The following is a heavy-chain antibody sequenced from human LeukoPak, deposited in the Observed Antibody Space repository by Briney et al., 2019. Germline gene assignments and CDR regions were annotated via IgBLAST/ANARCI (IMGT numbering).Heavy chain of an antibody. CDR2: ISWNSGSI. CDR3: ARVPYSSYPWYYYYYMDV. V-gene: IGHV3-9*02. CDR1: GFTSDDYA. D-gene: IGHD6-6*01. Sequence: PGGSLRLSCAASGFTSDDYAMHWVRQAPGKGLEWVSGISWNSGSIGYADSVKGRFTISRDNAKNSLYLQMNSLRAEDTAVYYCARVPYSSYPWYYYYYMDVWGKGTTVTVSS. J-gene: IGHJ6*03.